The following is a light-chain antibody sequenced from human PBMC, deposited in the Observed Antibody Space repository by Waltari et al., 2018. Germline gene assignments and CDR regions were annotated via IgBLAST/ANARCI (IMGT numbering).Light chain of an antibody. Sequence: ELVLTQSPGTLSLSPGERATLSCKASQSVNRALAWYQQKPGQAPRLLIYGIFDRAAGTPDRFSGSGSGTDFRLTISRLEPEDFAVYYCQHYLRLPVTFGQGTRVEVK. J-gene: IGKJ1*01. CDR3: QHYLRLPVT. CDR1: QSVNRA. V-gene: IGKV3-20*01. CDR2: GIF.